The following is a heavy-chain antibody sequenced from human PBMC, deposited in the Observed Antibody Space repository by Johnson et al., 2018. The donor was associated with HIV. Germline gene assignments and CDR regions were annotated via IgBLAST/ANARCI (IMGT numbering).Heavy chain of an antibody. J-gene: IGHJ3*01. Sequence: VQLVESGGGLVQPGGSLILSSAASGFLFSSQWMSWVRQAPGKGPAWVASIQEDGGAIYYADSVEGRFTISSDNTKESLYLQMNNLRAEDTAVYYCARAQAWGQGTMVSVSS. CDR2: IQEDGGAI. V-gene: IGHV3-7*05. CDR3: ARAQA. CDR1: GFLFSSQW.